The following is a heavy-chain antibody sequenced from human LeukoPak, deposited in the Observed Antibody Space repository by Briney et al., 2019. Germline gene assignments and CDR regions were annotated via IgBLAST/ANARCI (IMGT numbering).Heavy chain of an antibody. CDR3: ARPYSGSYYSWFDP. V-gene: IGHV4-39*01. J-gene: IGHJ5*02. CDR2: IYYSGST. CDR1: GGSISSAGYY. D-gene: IGHD1-26*01. Sequence: PSETLSLTCTVSGGSISSAGYYWGWIRQPPGKGLEWIGSIYYSGSTYYNPSLKSRVTISVDTSKNQFSLKLSSVTAADTAVYYCARPYSGSYYSWFDPWGQGTLVTVSS.